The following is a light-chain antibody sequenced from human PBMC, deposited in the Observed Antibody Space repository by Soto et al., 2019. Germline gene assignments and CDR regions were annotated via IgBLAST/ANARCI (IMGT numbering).Light chain of an antibody. CDR1: QSLSDN. J-gene: IGKJ1*01. CDR3: HQYSSWPPWP. Sequence: EIVMTQFPATLSVSPGERATLSCRASQSLSDNLAWYQQRPGQAPSLLIYRASTRATGVPARFSASGSGTEFTLTISSLQSEDSSIYYCHQYSSWPPWPFGPWTKVEIK. V-gene: IGKV3-15*01. CDR2: RAS.